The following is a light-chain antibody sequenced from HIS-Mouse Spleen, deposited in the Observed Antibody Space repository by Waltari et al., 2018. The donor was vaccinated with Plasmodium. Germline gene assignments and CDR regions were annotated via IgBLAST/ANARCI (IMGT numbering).Light chain of an antibody. CDR1: QRVSSN. CDR3: QQYNNWSFT. J-gene: IGKJ3*01. V-gene: IGKV3-15*01. Sequence: EIVMTQSPATLSVSPGERATLSCRASQRVSSNLAWYQQKPGQAPRLLIYGASTRATGIPASFSGSGSGTDFTLTISSLQSEDFAVYYCQQYNNWSFTFGPGTKVDIK. CDR2: GAS.